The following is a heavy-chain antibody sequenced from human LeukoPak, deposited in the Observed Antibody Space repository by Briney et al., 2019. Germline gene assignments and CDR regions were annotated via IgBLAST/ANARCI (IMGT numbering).Heavy chain of an antibody. CDR3: AKDQSRAVTGTWDF. CDR2: ISYDGSAG. Sequence: GGSLRLSCAASGFTFSSFGIHWVRHAPGKGLEWVALISYDGSAGYYADSVRGRFTVSRDNSKTTVYLQMNRLRPEDTAVCHCAKDQSRAVTGTWDFWGQGTLVTVSS. CDR1: GFTFSSFG. V-gene: IGHV3-30*18. D-gene: IGHD6-19*01. J-gene: IGHJ4*02.